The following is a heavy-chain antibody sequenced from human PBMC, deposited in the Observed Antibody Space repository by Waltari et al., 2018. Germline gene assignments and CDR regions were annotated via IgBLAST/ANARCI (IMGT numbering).Heavy chain of an antibody. CDR1: GFAFSSYA. CDR3: AKDKPGPPYCSGTSCYDAFDF. J-gene: IGHJ3*01. CDR2: ISSRAGST. V-gene: IGHV3-23*04. D-gene: IGHD2-2*01. Sequence: EVQLVESGGDLVQPGGSLRLSCAASGFAFSSYAMTWVRQARGKGLEWVSAISSRAGSTYYADSVKGRFTISRDNSKNTLYLQMNSLRVEDTAVYYCAKDKPGPPYCSGTSCYDAFDFWGQGTMVTVSS.